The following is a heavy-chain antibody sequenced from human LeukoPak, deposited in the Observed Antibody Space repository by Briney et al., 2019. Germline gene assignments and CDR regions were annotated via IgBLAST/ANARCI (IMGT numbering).Heavy chain of an antibody. CDR2: INPNSGGT. CDR3: ARDPTYYYDSSGYYDY. J-gene: IGHJ4*02. V-gene: IGHV1-2*02. Sequence: GASVKVSCKASGYTFTGYYMHWVRQAPGQGLEWMGWINPNSGGTNYAQKFQGRVTMTRDTSISTAYMELSRLRSDDTAVYYCARDPTYYYDSSGYYDYWGQGTLVTVSS. CDR1: GYTFTGYY. D-gene: IGHD3-22*01.